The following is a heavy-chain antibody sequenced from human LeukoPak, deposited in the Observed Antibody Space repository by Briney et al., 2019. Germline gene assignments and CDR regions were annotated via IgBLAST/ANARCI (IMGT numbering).Heavy chain of an antibody. CDR2: IYYSGST. V-gene: IGHV4-31*03. CDR1: GGSISSGGYY. CDR3: ARGIVVPAANYYYYYGMDV. D-gene: IGHD2-2*01. J-gene: IGHJ6*02. Sequence: SETLSLTCTVSGGSISSGGYYWSWIRQHPGKGLEWIGYIYYSGSTYYNPSLKSRVTISVDTSKNQFSLKLSSVTAADTAVYYCARGIVVPAANYYYYYGMDVWGQGTTVTVSS.